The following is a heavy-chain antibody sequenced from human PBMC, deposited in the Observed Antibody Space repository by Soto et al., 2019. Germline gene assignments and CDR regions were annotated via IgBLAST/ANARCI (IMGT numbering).Heavy chain of an antibody. V-gene: IGHV1-69*01. D-gene: IGHD2-2*01. CDR3: ARSQGSSTSLEIYYYCYYGMDV. CDR1: GGTFSSYA. CDR2: IIPISETT. J-gene: IGHJ6*02. Sequence: QVQLVQSGAEVKKPGSSVKVSCKASGGTFSSYAISWVRQAPGQGLEWMGGIIPISETTNYAQKFQGRVTITADESESTAYMELSSLRSEDTAVYYCARSQGSSTSLEIYYYCYYGMDVWGQGTTVTVSS.